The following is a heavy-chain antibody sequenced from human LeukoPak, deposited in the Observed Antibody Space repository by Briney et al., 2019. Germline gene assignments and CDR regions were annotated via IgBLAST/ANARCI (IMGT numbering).Heavy chain of an antibody. Sequence: ASVKVSCRASGYTFTSYGISWVRQAPGQGLEWMGWISAYNGNTNYAQKLQGRVTMTTDTSTSTAYMELRSLRSDDTAVYYCARSYYDSSGSPIDYWGQGTLVTVSS. V-gene: IGHV1-18*01. D-gene: IGHD3-22*01. CDR2: ISAYNGNT. CDR1: GYTFTSYG. J-gene: IGHJ4*02. CDR3: ARSYYDSSGSPIDY.